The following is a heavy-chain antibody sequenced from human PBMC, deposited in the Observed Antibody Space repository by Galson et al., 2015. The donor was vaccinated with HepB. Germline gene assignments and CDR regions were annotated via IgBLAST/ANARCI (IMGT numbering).Heavy chain of an antibody. CDR2: INPNTGGP. CDR1: GYTFTDNY. V-gene: IGHV1-2*02. D-gene: IGHD1-1*01. CDR3: ARVMENAFDV. Sequence: SVKVSCKASGYTFTDNYLHWVRQAPGQGLEWMGWINPNTGGPRYAQKFQGRVTMTRDTSMSTAYMEMSRLTSDDTAVYYCARVMENAFDVWGQGTMVIVSS. J-gene: IGHJ3*01.